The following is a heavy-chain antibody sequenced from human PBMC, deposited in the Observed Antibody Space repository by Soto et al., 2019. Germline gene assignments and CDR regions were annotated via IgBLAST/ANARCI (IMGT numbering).Heavy chain of an antibody. V-gene: IGHV1-24*01. CDR3: ATDGSAAGTLYYGMYV. CDR1: GYTLTELS. D-gene: IGHD6-13*01. Sequence: ASVKVSCKVSGYTLTELSMHWVRQAPGKGLEWMGGFDPEDGETIYAQKFQGRVTMTEDTSTDTAYMELSSLRSEDTAVYYCATDGSAAGTLYYGMYVWGQGTTVTVSS. J-gene: IGHJ6*02. CDR2: FDPEDGET.